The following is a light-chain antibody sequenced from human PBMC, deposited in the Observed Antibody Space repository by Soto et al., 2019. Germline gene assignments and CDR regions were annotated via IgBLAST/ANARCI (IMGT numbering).Light chain of an antibody. V-gene: IGKV1-5*01. CDR3: QQSYKTPHT. Sequence: DIQMTQSPSTLSASVGDRVTITCRASQSISSWLAWYQQKPGKAPKLLIYDASSLESGVPSRFSGSGSGTNFTLTISSLQPEDFGTYYCQQSYKTPHTFGQGTKLETK. J-gene: IGKJ2*01. CDR1: QSISSW. CDR2: DAS.